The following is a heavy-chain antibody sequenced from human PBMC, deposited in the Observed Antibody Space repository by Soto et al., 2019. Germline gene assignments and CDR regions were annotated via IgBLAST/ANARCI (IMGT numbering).Heavy chain of an antibody. J-gene: IGHJ5*02. CDR3: AREVDSSSWYGNWFDP. V-gene: IGHV1-18*01. CDR2: ISAYNGNT. CDR1: GYTFTSYG. Sequence: QVQLGQSGAEVKKPWASVKVSCKASGYTFTSYGISWVRQAPGQGLEGMGWISAYNGNTNNAQKLQGRVTMTTDTSTSTAYMELRSLRSDDTAVYYCAREVDSSSWYGNWFDPWGQGTLVTVSS. D-gene: IGHD6-13*01.